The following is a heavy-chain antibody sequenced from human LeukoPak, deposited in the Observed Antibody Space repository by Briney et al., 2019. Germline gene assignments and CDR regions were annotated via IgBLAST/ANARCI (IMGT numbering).Heavy chain of an antibody. J-gene: IGHJ4*02. CDR3: ATSFIVVVVAATDY. V-gene: IGHV3-21*01. CDR1: GFTFSSYS. CDR2: ISSSGDYI. Sequence: TGGSLRLSCAASGFTFSSYSMDWVRQAPGEGLEWVSSISSSGDYIYYAGSLKGRFTISRDNAKNSLYLQMNSLRAEDTAVYYCATSFIVVVVAATDYWGQGTLVTVSS. D-gene: IGHD2-15*01.